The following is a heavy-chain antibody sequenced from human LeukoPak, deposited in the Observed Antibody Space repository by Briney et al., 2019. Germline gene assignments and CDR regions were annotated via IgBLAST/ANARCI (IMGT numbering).Heavy chain of an antibody. CDR2: ISYDGSNK. J-gene: IGHJ4*02. V-gene: IGHV3-30-3*01. CDR1: GFTFSSYA. D-gene: IGHD1-26*01. Sequence: GRSLRLSCAASGFTFSSYAMHWVRQAPGKGLEWVAVISYDGSNKYYADSVKGRFTISRDNSKNTLYLQMNSLRAEDTAVYYCARDDQVGATGVDYWGQGTLVTVSS. CDR3: ARDDQVGATGVDY.